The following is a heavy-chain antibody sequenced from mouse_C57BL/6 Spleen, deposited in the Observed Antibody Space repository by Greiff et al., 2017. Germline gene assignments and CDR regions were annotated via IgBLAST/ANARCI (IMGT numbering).Heavy chain of an antibody. CDR3: ARSHSNYPMDY. CDR2: IYPGDGDT. CDR1: GYAFSSSW. V-gene: IGHV1-82*01. J-gene: IGHJ4*01. D-gene: IGHD2-5*01. Sequence: LVKPGASVKISCKASGYAFSSSWMNWVKQRPGKGLEWIGRIYPGDGDTNYNGKFKGKATLTADKSSSTAYMQLSSLTSEDSAVYFCARSHSNYPMDYWGQGTSVTVSS.